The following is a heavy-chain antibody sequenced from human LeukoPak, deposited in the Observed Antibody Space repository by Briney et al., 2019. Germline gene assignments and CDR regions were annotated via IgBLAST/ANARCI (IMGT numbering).Heavy chain of an antibody. J-gene: IGHJ3*01. CDR3: ATDQGADAFDV. CDR2: VDPEDGET. CDR1: GYTFTDYY. Sequence: GATVKISCKASGYTFTDYYLHWVQQAPGKGLEWMGRVDPEDGETIYAEKFEGRVALTADTSTDTAYMELSRLRSEDTAVYYCATDQGADAFDVWGQGTMVTVSS. V-gene: IGHV1-69-2*01.